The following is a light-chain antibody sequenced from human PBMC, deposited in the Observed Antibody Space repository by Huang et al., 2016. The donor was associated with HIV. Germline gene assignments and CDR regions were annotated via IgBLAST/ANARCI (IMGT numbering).Light chain of an antibody. V-gene: IGKV3-20*01. CDR3: QQYGSSPRT. Sequence: IVLTQSPGTLSLSPGERATLSCRASQSVRSSYLAWYQQKPGQTPRLLIYGAYNRAGGIPIRFSGSQSGTDCTLAISSLEPEDFGVYYCQQYGSSPRTFGQGTKLEIK. CDR2: GAY. CDR1: QSVRSSY. J-gene: IGKJ2*01.